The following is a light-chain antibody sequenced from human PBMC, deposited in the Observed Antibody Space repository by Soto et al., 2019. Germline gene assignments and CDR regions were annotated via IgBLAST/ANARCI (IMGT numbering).Light chain of an antibody. CDR3: QQRRA. CDR2: YAS. CDR1: QSVSSY. J-gene: IGKJ3*01. V-gene: IGKV3-11*01. Sequence: EIVLTQSPATLSLSSGERATLSCRASQSVSSYLAWYQQKPGQAPRLLIYYASNRATGIPARFSGSGSGTDFTLTISSLEPEDFAVYYCQQRRAFGPGTKVDIK.